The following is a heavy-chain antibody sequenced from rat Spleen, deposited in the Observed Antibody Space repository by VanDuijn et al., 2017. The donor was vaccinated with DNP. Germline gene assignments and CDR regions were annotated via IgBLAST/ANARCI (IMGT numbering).Heavy chain of an antibody. CDR1: GFTFSNYG. D-gene: IGHD1-1*01. Sequence: EVQLVESGGGLVQPGRSLKLSCAASGFTFSNYGMAWVRQAPTKGLEWVASITNNGDGSYYSDSVKGRFTISRDNAKNTQYLQINSLRSEERATYYCASKVFPYYSGSNWFPYWGQGTLVTVSS. CDR2: ITNNGDGS. V-gene: IGHV5S13*01. CDR3: ASKVFPYYSGSNWFPY. J-gene: IGHJ3*01.